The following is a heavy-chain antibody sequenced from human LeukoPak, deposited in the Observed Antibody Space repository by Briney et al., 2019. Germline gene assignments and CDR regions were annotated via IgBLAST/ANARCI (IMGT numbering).Heavy chain of an antibody. D-gene: IGHD5-18*01. CDR1: GFAFSSYA. Sequence: QPGGSLSLSCAASGFAFSSYAMNWVRQAPGKGLEYVSTISNNGGSTYYANSVKDRFTISRDNSKNTLYLQMGSLRAEDMAVYYCARVWVRGYSYGPVDYWGQGTLVTVSS. J-gene: IGHJ4*02. CDR2: ISNNGGST. V-gene: IGHV3-64*01. CDR3: ARVWVRGYSYGPVDY.